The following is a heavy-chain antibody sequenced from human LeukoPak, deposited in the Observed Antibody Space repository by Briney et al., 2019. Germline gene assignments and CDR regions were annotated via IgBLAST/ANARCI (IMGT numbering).Heavy chain of an antibody. Sequence: SETLSLTCTVSGGSISSHYWSWIRQPPGKGLEWIGYIYYSGSTNYNPSLKSRVTISVDTSKNQFSLKLSSVTAADTAVYYCARVSDSSSWYQPGYYYYMDVWGKGTTVTVSS. CDR2: IYYSGST. CDR3: ARVSDSSSWYQPGYYYYMDV. V-gene: IGHV4-59*11. CDR1: GGSISSHY. D-gene: IGHD6-13*01. J-gene: IGHJ6*03.